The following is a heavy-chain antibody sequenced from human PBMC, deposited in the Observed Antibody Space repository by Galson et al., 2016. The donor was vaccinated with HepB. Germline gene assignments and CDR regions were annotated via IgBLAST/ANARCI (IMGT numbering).Heavy chain of an antibody. Sequence: SLRLSCAASGFAFSSYWMHWVRQAPGKGLVWVSRINSDESTTTYADSVKGRFTISRDNAKNTVYLQMSSLRAEDTAVYYCARGIYSNSGSFNYWGQGTLVTVSS. V-gene: IGHV3-74*03. CDR2: INSDESTT. CDR3: ARGIYSNSGSFNY. D-gene: IGHD6-6*01. J-gene: IGHJ4*02. CDR1: GFAFSSYW.